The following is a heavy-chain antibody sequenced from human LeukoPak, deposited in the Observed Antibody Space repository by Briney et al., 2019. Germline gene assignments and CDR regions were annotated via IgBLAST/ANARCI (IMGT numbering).Heavy chain of an antibody. J-gene: IGHJ4*02. Sequence: PGGSLRLSCAASGFTFSSYSMNWVRQAPGKGLEWVSSISSRSSYIYYADSVKGRFTISRDYSKNTLYLQMNSVRAEDTAEYYCAARSGSGSYYWGQETLVTVSS. CDR3: AARSGSGSYY. CDR2: ISSRSSYI. V-gene: IGHV3-21*04. CDR1: GFTFSSYS. D-gene: IGHD3-10*01.